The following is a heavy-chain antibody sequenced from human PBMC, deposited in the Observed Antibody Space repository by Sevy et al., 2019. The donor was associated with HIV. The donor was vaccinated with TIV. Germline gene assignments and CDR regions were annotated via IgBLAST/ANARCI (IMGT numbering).Heavy chain of an antibody. Sequence: ASVKVSCKASGGTFSSYAISWVRQAPGQGLEWMGGIIPIFGTANYAQKFQGRVTITADKSTSTAYMERSSLRSEDTAVYYCAIPRGGYDGEYYFDYWGQGTLVTVSS. J-gene: IGHJ4*02. CDR2: IIPIFGTA. CDR1: GGTFSSYA. D-gene: IGHD5-12*01. V-gene: IGHV1-69*06. CDR3: AIPRGGYDGEYYFDY.